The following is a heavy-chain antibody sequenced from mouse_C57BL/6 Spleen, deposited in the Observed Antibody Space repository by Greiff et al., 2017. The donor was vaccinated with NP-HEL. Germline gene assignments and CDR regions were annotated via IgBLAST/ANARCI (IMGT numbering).Heavy chain of an antibody. Sequence: DVKLVESGGGLVKPGGSLKLSCAASGFTFSSYAMSWVRQTPEKRLEWVATISDGGSYTYYPDNVQGRFTISRDNAKNNLYLQMSHLKSEDTAMYYCARDYGSSPYYFDYWGQGTTLTVSS. CDR2: ISDGGSYT. J-gene: IGHJ2*01. V-gene: IGHV5-4*01. CDR3: ARDYGSSPYYFDY. D-gene: IGHD1-1*01. CDR1: GFTFSSYA.